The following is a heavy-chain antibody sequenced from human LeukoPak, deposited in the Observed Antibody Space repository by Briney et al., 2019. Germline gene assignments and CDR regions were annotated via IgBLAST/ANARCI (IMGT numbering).Heavy chain of an antibody. J-gene: IGHJ5*02. V-gene: IGHV3-66*01. D-gene: IGHD3-16*01. Sequence: GSLRLSCAASGFTVSSNYMSWVRQAPGKGLEWVSVIYSGGSTYYADSVKGRFTISRDNSKNTLYLQMNSLRAEDTAVYYCARDGFESTGGYNRLDPWSQGTLVTVSS. CDR2: IYSGGST. CDR1: GFTVSSNY. CDR3: ARDGFESTGGYNRLDP.